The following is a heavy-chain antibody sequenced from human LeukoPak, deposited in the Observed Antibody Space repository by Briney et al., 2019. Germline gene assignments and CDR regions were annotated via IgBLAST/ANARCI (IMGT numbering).Heavy chain of an antibody. CDR2: IYYSGST. CDR3: ARRPSGNFGVVIWDY. Sequence: PSETLSLTCTVSGGSISSSSYYWGWIRQPPGKGLEWIGSIYYSGSTYYSPSLKSRVTISVDTSKNQFSLKLSSVTAADTAVYYCARRPSGNFGVVIWDYWGQGTLVTVSS. J-gene: IGHJ4*02. V-gene: IGHV4-39*01. CDR1: GGSISSSSYY. D-gene: IGHD3-3*01.